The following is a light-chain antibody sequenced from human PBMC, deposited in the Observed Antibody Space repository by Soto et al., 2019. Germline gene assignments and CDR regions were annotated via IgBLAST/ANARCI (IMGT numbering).Light chain of an antibody. CDR3: QQYSKWPPFT. V-gene: IGKV3-11*01. CDR1: QSVSSY. CDR2: DTS. J-gene: IGKJ5*01. Sequence: EIVLTQSPATLSLSPGERATLSCRASQSVSSYLAWYQQKPGQTPRLLIYDTSTRATGIPARFSGSGSGTEFTLTISSLQSEDFAVYYCQQYSKWPPFTFGQGTRLEIK.